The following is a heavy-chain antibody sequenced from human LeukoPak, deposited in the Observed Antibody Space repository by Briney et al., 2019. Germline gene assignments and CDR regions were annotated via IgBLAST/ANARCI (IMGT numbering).Heavy chain of an antibody. V-gene: IGHV1-8*01. CDR1: GFTFTSYD. CDR3: VRDGEGVAISVNYWFDP. CDR2: MNPNNGNA. Sequence: ASVKVSCKASGFTFTSYDINWVRQASGQGLEWMGWMNPNNGNAGYAQKFQGRVTMTRDTSISTAYMELRGLRSEDTAVYYCVRDGEGVAISVNYWFDPWGQGTLVTVSS. J-gene: IGHJ5*02. D-gene: IGHD3-10*01.